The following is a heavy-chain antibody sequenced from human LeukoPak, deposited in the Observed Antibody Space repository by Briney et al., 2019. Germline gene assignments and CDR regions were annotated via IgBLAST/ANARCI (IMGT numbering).Heavy chain of an antibody. CDR1: GYTFTSYA. CDR2: INAGNGNT. CDR3: ARADDLNYYYYGMDV. J-gene: IGHJ6*02. V-gene: IGHV1-3*01. Sequence: ASVKVSCKASGYTFTSYAMHWVRQAPGQRLEWMGWINAGNGNTKYSQKFQGRVTITRDTSASTAYMELSSLRSEDTAVYYCARADDLNYYYYGMDVWGQGTTVTVSS. D-gene: IGHD3-16*01.